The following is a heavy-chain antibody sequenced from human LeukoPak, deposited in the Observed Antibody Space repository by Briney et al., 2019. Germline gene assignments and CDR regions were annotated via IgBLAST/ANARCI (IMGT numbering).Heavy chain of an antibody. V-gene: IGHV3-23*01. CDR3: GKAGIHGSGWYLLGQVTSPVFDY. CDR2: ISCCCGST. J-gene: IGHJ4*02. CDR1: GFTFSSYG. D-gene: IGHD6-19*01. Sequence: AGGSLRLSCAASGFTFSSYGMSWVRHAQGKGLEWVSAISCCCGSTYYADSVKGRFTISRDNSKNNLYLQMNSLRAEDTAVYYWGKAGIHGSGWYLLGQVTSPVFDYWGQGTLVTVSS.